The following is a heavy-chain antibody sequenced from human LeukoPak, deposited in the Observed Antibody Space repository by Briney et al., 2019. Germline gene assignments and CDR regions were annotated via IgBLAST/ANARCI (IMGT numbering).Heavy chain of an antibody. CDR1: GFICSNYW. J-gene: IGHJ1*01. D-gene: IGHD3-3*01. CDR2: IKRDGSEK. Sequence: GGSLRLSCAASGFICSNYWMGWVRQAPGKGLEWVANIKRDGSEKYYVDSVKGRFTISRDNAQNSLYLQMNSLRAEDTAVYYCARDKEAAVDFWSGYYPLWGQGTLVTVSS. CDR3: ARDKEAAVDFWSGYYPL. V-gene: IGHV3-7*01.